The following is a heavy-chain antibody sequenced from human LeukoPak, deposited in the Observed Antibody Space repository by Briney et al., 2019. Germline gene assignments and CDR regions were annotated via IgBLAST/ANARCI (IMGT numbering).Heavy chain of an antibody. D-gene: IGHD6-6*01. J-gene: IGHJ4*02. Sequence: SLRLSSAASRFTPRTSSMNWVRQAPSNRLKWFSAISTRDFINYADSVKGRFTVSRDHAKDSLYLQMNSLRVEDTAVYYCARGWTTSSGRVYWGQGTLVTVSS. CDR1: RFTPRTSS. CDR2: ISTRDFI. CDR3: ARGWTTSSGRVY. V-gene: IGHV3-21*01.